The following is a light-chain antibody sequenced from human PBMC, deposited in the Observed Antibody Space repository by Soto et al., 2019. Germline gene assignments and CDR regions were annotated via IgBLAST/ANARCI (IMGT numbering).Light chain of an antibody. J-gene: IGKJ1*01. V-gene: IGKV1-27*01. CDR1: QDIANF. Sequence: DIQMTQSPSSLYASVGDRVSITCRASQDIANFLAWYQQKPGKVPTLLIYAASILQSGVPSRFSGTASGTDFTLTISSLQPEDGAAYSCHKYNSPPRTFGQGTKVEI. CDR3: HKYNSPPRT. CDR2: AAS.